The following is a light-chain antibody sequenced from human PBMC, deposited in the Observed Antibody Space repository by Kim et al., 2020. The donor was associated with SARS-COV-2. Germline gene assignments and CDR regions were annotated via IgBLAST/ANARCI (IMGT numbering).Light chain of an antibody. V-gene: IGLV2-14*03. Sequence: QSALTQPPSASGSPGQSITISCTGTNSDVGGYNYVSWYQQHEGKAPKLMIYDVTKRPSGVSDRFSGSKSGNTASLTISGLQADDEADYYCSSYRNSRTIFGGGTQLTVL. J-gene: IGLJ2*01. CDR1: NSDVGGYNY. CDR2: DVT. CDR3: SSYRNSRTI.